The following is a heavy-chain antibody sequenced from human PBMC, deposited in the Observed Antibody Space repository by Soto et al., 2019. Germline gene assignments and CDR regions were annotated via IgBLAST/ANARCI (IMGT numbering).Heavy chain of an antibody. Sequence: QVQLVQSGPEVKKPGASVKVSCKASGNIFPSYGISWVRQAPGQGLEWMGGINSYNGVTNYAQSLQGRVTLTTDSSTSTAYMEVRSLRSDDTAVYYCATDRGGYGTFDYWGQGTLVTVSS. J-gene: IGHJ4*02. CDR1: GNIFPSYG. CDR2: INSYNGVT. V-gene: IGHV1-18*01. CDR3: ATDRGGYGTFDY. D-gene: IGHD5-12*01.